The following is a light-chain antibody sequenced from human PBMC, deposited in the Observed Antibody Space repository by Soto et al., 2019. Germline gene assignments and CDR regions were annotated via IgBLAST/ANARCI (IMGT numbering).Light chain of an antibody. CDR3: QQSHSTPFT. V-gene: IGKV1-39*01. Sequence: DVQMTQSPSSLSAFVGEGVTITCRASQSISSYLNWYQQKSGKAPKVLIYAASSLQTGVPSRFRGRGSGTEFTLSIINLQPEDVATYYCQQSHSTPFTFGQGTKLEIK. CDR2: AAS. J-gene: IGKJ2*01. CDR1: QSISSY.